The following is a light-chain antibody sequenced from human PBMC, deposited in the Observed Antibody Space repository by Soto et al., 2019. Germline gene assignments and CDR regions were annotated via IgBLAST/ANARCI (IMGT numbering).Light chain of an antibody. CDR2: EVS. Sequence: QSALTQPASVSGSPGQSITISCTGTSSDVGGYNYVSWYQQHPGKAPKLIIYEVSNRPSGVSNRFYGSKSGNTASLTISGXXXXXXXDYXCNSYTSKSTGVFGTGT. V-gene: IGLV2-14*01. CDR3: NSYTSKSTGV. J-gene: IGLJ1*01. CDR1: SSDVGGYNY.